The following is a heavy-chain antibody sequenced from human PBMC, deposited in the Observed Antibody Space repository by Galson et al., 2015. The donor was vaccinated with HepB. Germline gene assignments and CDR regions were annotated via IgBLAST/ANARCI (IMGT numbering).Heavy chain of an antibody. CDR3: ARVTQNSSSWYLDFHDAFDI. CDR1: GGSISSSSYY. Sequence: ETLSLTCTVSGGSISSSSYYWGWIRQPPGKGLEWIGSIYYSGSTYYNPSLKSRVTISVDTSKNQFSLKLSSVTAADTAVYYCARVTQNSSSWYLDFHDAFDIWGQGTMVTVSS. D-gene: IGHD6-13*01. CDR2: IYYSGST. V-gene: IGHV4-39*07. J-gene: IGHJ3*02.